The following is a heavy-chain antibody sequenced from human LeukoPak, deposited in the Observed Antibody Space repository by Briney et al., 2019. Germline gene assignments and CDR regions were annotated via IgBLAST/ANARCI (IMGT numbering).Heavy chain of an antibody. CDR2: INHSGST. CDR3: ARGYSSGWYGGTFDP. D-gene: IGHD6-19*01. CDR1: GGSFSGYY. Sequence: SETLSLTCAVYGGSFSGYYWSWIRQPPGKGLEWIGEINHSGSTNYNPSLKSRVTISVDTSKNQFSLKLSSVTAADTAVYYCARGYSSGWYGGTFDPWGQGTLVTVSS. V-gene: IGHV4-34*01. J-gene: IGHJ5*02.